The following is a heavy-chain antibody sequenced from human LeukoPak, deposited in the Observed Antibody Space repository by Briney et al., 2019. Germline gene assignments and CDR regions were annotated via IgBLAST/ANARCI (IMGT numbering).Heavy chain of an antibody. J-gene: IGHJ4*02. D-gene: IGHD3-22*01. CDR2: IYSGGST. CDR1: GFTVSSNY. Sequence: GGSLRLSCAASGFTVSSNYMSWVRQAPGKGLEWVSVIYSGGSTYYADSVKGRFIISRDNSKNTLYLQMNSLRAEVTAVYYCATHYYDSSGYYSPDYWGQGTLVTVSS. CDR3: ATHYYDSSGYYSPDY. V-gene: IGHV3-53*05.